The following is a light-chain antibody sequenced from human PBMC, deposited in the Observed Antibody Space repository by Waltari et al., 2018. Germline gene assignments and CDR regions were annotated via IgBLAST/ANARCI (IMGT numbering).Light chain of an antibody. CDR2: RNN. V-gene: IGLV1-47*01. J-gene: IGLJ1*01. Sequence: QSVLTQPPSASGTPGQRVTISCSGSSSNIGSNSVYWYQQLPGTAPRLLIYRNNRRPSGVPDRLCGSKFGTSASLAMSGLRSEDEDYYYSAAWDDILRGYVFGTGSKVTVL. CDR1: SSNIGSNS. CDR3: AAWDDILRGYV.